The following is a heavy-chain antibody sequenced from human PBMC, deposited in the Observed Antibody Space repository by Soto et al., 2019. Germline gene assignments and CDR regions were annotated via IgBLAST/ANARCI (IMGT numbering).Heavy chain of an antibody. J-gene: IGHJ4*02. CDR3: ARDKITGLFDY. Sequence: PSETLSLTCTVSNDSISPYYWSWIRQPPGKGLEWIGVIYYSGSTNYNPSLKSRVTISVDTSKNQFSLKLTSVTAADTAVYYCARDKITGLFDYWGQGTLVTVSS. D-gene: IGHD2-8*02. CDR2: IYYSGST. V-gene: IGHV4-59*12. CDR1: NDSISPYY.